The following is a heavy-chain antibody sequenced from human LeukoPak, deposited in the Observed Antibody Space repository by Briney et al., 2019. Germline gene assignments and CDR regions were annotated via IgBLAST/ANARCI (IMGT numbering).Heavy chain of an antibody. CDR2: ISSSSYI. CDR1: GFTFSSYS. CDR3: ARADSLELWLNGYYYGMDV. J-gene: IGHJ6*02. D-gene: IGHD5-18*01. Sequence: GGSLRLSCAASGFTFSSYSMNWVRQAPGKGLEWVSSISSSSYIYYADSVKGRFTISRDNAKNSLYLQMNSLRAEDTAVYYCARADSLELWLNGYYYGMDVWGQGTTVTVSS. V-gene: IGHV3-21*01.